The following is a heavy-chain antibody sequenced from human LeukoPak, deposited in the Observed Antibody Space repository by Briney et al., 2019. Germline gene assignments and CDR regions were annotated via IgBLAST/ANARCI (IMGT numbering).Heavy chain of an antibody. J-gene: IGHJ6*02. V-gene: IGHV3-9*01. CDR1: GFTFDDYA. Sequence: GGSLRLSCAASGFTFDDYAMHWVRHAPGKGLEWVSGISWNSGSIGYADSVKGRFTISRDDAKNSLYLQMNSLRAEDTALYYCAKDLGAAYYYGMDVWGQGTTVTVSS. CDR3: AKDLGAAYYYGMDV. D-gene: IGHD2-15*01. CDR2: ISWNSGSI.